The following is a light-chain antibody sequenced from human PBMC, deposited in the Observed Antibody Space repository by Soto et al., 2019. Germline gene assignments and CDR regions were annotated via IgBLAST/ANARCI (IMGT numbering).Light chain of an antibody. CDR2: WAS. CDR3: QQYYTAPPA. CDR1: QTLLFTSNNKNY. J-gene: IGKJ4*02. V-gene: IGKV4-1*01. Sequence: DIVMTQSPDSLAVSLGERATINCKSSQTLLFTSNNKNYLNWYQQKPGQPPKLLISWASTRNSGVPDRFSGSGSGTDFTLTISNLQSEDVAVYYCQQYYTAPPAFGGGTKVEIK.